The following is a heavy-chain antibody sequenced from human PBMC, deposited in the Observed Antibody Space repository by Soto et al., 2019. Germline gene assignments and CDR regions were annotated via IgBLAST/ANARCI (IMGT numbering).Heavy chain of an antibody. V-gene: IGHV3-9*01. J-gene: IGHJ6*02. CDR1: GFNFDGYA. Sequence: EVHLVESGGGLVQPGRSLRLSCAASGFNFDGYAMHWVRQAPGRGLEWVSGISWNSGSIAYADSVKGRFTISRDNAKNSLFLQMNRRRAEDTAVYFCAKDLTFTIFEDGMHVWGQGATVTGSS. CDR3: AKDLTFTIFEDGMHV. D-gene: IGHD3-3*01. CDR2: ISWNSGSI.